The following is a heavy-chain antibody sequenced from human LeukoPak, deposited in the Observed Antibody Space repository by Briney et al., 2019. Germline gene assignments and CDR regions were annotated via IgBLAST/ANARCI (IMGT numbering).Heavy chain of an antibody. J-gene: IGHJ4*02. Sequence: SETLSLTCTVSGDSISSYYWGWIRQPPGKGLEWIGSIYYSGSTYYNPSLKSRVTISVDTSKNQFSLKLSSVTAADTAVYYCARRRPSHYFDYWGQGTLVTVSS. CDR2: IYYSGST. CDR1: GDSISSYY. CDR3: ARRRPSHYFDY. V-gene: IGHV4-39*01.